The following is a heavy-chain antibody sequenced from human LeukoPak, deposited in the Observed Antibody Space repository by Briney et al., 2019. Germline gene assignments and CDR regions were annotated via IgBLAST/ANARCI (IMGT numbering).Heavy chain of an antibody. J-gene: IGHJ6*03. CDR2: IYDSGSA. V-gene: IGHV4-59*11. CDR1: GVSINSHY. D-gene: IGHD3-3*01. CDR3: ARVLQNYYHMDV. Sequence: PSETLSLTCTVSGVSINSHYWSWIRQPPGKGLEWIGFIYDSGSANYKSSLKSRVTMTVDTSKNQFSLKLNSVTAADTAEYFCARVLQNYYHMDVWGKGTTATVSS.